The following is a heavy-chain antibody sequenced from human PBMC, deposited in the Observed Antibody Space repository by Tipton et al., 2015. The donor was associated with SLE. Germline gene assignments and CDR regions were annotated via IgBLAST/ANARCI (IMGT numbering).Heavy chain of an antibody. D-gene: IGHD6-19*01. CDR2: ISSSSSYT. CDR1: GFTFSDYY. CDR3: ARVRRSGWWVDY. V-gene: IGHV3-11*06. J-gene: IGHJ4*02. Sequence: SLRLSCAASGFTFSDYYMSWIRQAPGKGLEWVSYISSSSSYTNYADSVKGRFTISRDNAKNSLYLQMNSLRAEDTAVYYCARVRRSGWWVDYWGQGTLVTVSS.